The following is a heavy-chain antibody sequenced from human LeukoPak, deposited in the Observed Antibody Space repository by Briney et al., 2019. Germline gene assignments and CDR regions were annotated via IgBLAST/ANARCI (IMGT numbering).Heavy chain of an antibody. V-gene: IGHV3-15*01. CDR2: IKSITDGGTI. CDR3: TLYCTNGVCYSEGYYYYYGMDV. D-gene: IGHD2-8*01. J-gene: IGHJ6*02. CDR1: GFTFSNAW. Sequence: GGSLRLSCAASGFTFSNAWMNWVRQAPGKGLEWVGRIKSITDGGTIDYAAPVKGRFTISRDDSKNTLFLQMSSLETEDTAVYYCTLYCTNGVCYSEGYYYYYGMDVWGQGTTVTVSS.